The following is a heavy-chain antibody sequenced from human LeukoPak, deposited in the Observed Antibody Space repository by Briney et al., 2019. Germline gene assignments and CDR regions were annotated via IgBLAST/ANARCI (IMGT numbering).Heavy chain of an antibody. Sequence: GGSLRLSCAASGFTFSGYSMNWVRQAPGKGLEWVSSISSSSSYIYYADSVKGRFTISRDNAKNSLYLQVNSLRAEDTAVYYCVESRPFHPFDYWGQGTLVTVSS. CDR2: ISSSSSYI. J-gene: IGHJ4*02. V-gene: IGHV3-21*01. CDR3: VESRPFHPFDY. CDR1: GFTFSGYS. D-gene: IGHD3-3*01.